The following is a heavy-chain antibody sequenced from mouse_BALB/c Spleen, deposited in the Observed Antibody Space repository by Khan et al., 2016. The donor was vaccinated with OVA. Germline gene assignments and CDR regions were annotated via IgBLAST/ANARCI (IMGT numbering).Heavy chain of an antibody. J-gene: IGHJ2*01. D-gene: IGHD1-1*01. CDR3: ARKNGSDFDY. CDR1: GYSFTGYF. Sequence: EVQLVESGPELVKPGASVKISCKASGYSFTGYFMNWVMQSHGKSLEWIGRINPHIGETFYNQKFKDKATLTVEESSTTAHMELRSLSSEDSAVYYCARKNGSDFDYWGQGTTLTVSS. V-gene: IGHV1-20*02. CDR2: INPHIGET.